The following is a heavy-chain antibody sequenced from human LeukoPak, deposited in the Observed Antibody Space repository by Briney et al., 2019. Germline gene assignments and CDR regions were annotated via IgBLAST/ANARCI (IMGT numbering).Heavy chain of an antibody. V-gene: IGHV3-21*01. J-gene: IGHJ4*02. CDR2: ISSSSSYI. CDR3: AKGYSGYDWSLVDY. Sequence: GGSLRLSCAASGFTFSSYSMNWVRQAPGKGLEWVSSISSSSSYIYYADSVKGRFTISRDNAKNSLYLQMNSLRAEDTAVYYCAKGYSGYDWSLVDYWGQGTLVTVSS. CDR1: GFTFSSYS. D-gene: IGHD5-12*01.